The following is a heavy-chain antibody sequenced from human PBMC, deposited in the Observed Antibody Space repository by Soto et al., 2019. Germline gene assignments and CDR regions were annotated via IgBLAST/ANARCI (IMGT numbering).Heavy chain of an antibody. CDR2: INWNSGSI. J-gene: IGHJ3*02. CDR1: GFTFDDYA. D-gene: IGHD1-26*01. CDR3: AKAYSRLGGALDI. Sequence: EVQLVESGGGLVQPGRSLRLSCAASGFTFDDYAMHWVAQAPGKGLEWVSGINWNSGSIDYADSVKGRFTISRDNAKNSLYLQMSRLRDEDTALYYCAKAYSRLGGALDIWGQGTMVTVSS. V-gene: IGHV3-9*01.